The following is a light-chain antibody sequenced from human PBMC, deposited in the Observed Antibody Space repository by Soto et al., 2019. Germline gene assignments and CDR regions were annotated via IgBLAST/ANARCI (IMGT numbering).Light chain of an antibody. J-gene: IGKJ1*01. CDR3: QQTDRTPQT. CDR2: AAS. V-gene: IGKV1-39*01. CDR1: QSIRNY. Sequence: DIQMTQPPSSLSASVGDRVTISCRASQSIRNYVSWYQQKPGTATKLLIRAASTLQSGVPSMFSGSGSGTDYTLTISSLQIEDFATYFCQQTDRTPQTVGQGTNVEI.